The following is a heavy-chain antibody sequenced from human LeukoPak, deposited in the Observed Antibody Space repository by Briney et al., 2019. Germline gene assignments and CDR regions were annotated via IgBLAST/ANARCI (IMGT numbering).Heavy chain of an antibody. Sequence: SETLSLTCAVSGGSISSSNWWSWVRQPPGKGLEWIGEIYHSGSTNYNPSLKSRVTISVDTSKDQFSLKLSSVTAADTAVYYCARAGDSSSWFFDYWGQGTLVTVSS. V-gene: IGHV4-4*02. CDR2: IYHSGST. J-gene: IGHJ4*02. D-gene: IGHD6-13*01. CDR1: GGSISSSNW. CDR3: ARAGDSSSWFFDY.